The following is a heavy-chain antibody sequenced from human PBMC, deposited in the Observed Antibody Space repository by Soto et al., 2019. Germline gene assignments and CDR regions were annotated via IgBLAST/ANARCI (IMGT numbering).Heavy chain of an antibody. CDR2: ISYDGSNK. Sequence: QVQLVESGGGVVQPGRSLRLSCAASGFTFSSYGMHWVRQAPGKGLEWVAVISYDGSNKYYADSVKGRFTISRDNSKNTLYLQMNSLRAEDTAVYYCAKGGPEKSYYYYGMDVWGQGTTVTVSS. D-gene: IGHD3-16*01. CDR3: AKGGPEKSYYYYGMDV. CDR1: GFTFSSYG. V-gene: IGHV3-30*18. J-gene: IGHJ6*02.